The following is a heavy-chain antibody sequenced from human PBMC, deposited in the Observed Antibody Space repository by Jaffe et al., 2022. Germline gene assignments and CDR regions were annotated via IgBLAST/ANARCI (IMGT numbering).Heavy chain of an antibody. CDR1: GYYISRGYY. V-gene: IGHV4-38-2*01. J-gene: IGHJ5*02. D-gene: IGHD3-10*01. CDR3: ARHPHSILRGVTTLYWFDP. Sequence: QVQLQESGPGLVKPSETLSLTCEVSGYYISRGYYWGWIRQPPGKGLEWIGSIDQSGSTYYNPSLKSRVTISIDTSKNKFSLRLSSVTAADTAVYYCARHPHSILRGVTTLYWFDPWGQGTLVTVSS. CDR2: IDQSGST.